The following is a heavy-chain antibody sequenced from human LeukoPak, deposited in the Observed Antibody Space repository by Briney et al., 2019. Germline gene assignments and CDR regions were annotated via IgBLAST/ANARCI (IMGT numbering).Heavy chain of an antibody. J-gene: IGHJ6*02. CDR2: IYPGDSET. CDR1: GYSFSSSW. D-gene: IGHD4-23*01. V-gene: IGHV5-51*01. CDR3: ARPRFYGGKNGQYYGVDV. Sequence: KHGESLKISCKDSGYSFSSSWIGWVRQMPGKGLEWLGIIYPGDSETRYSPSFQGQVTISADKSISTTYLQWSSLKASDIAMYYCARPRFYGGKNGQYYGVDVWGQGTTVTVSS.